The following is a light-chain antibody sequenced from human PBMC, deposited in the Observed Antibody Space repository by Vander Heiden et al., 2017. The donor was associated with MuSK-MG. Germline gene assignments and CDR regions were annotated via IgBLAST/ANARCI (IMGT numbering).Light chain of an antibody. J-gene: IGKJ1*01. CDR3: QQVYKWPDT. CDR2: GAS. Sequence: EIVMTQSPATLSVSPGARATLSCRASQSVTSNLAWYQQKPGQALRLLIYGASTRATGIPARFSGSGSGTEFTLTISSLQSEDFAVYFCQQVYKWPDTFGQGTKVEFK. CDR1: QSVTSN. V-gene: IGKV3-15*01.